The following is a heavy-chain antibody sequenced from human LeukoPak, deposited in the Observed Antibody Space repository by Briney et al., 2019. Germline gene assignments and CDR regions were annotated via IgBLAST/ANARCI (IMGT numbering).Heavy chain of an antibody. CDR2: IWYDGSKK. D-gene: IGHD4-23*01. Sequence: PGGSLRLSCAASGIPFSSYGMHWVRQAPGKGLEWVAVIWYDGSKKYYADFVKGRFTTSRDNSKNTLSLQMSSLRVEDTAVYYCARWNQGHGLDVWGQGTTVTVSS. J-gene: IGHJ6*02. CDR1: GIPFSSYG. CDR3: ARWNQGHGLDV. V-gene: IGHV3-33*01.